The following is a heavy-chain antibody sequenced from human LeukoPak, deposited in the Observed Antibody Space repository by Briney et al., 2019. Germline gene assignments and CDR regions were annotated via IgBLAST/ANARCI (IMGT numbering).Heavy chain of an antibody. D-gene: IGHD1-26*01. CDR1: GGSFSGYY. J-gene: IGHJ4*02. V-gene: IGHV3-23*01. Sequence: PSETLSLTCAVYGGSFSGYYWSWIRQPPGKGLEWVSAISGSGGSTYYADSVKGRFTISRDNSKNTLYLQMNSLRAEDTAVYYCAKDQLVGATIPYYFDYWGQGTLVTVSS. CDR3: AKDQLVGATIPYYFDY. CDR2: ISGSGGST.